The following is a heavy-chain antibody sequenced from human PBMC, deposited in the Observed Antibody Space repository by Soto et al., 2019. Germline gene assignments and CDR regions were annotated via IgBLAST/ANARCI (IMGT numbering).Heavy chain of an antibody. CDR3: ARDPSYYDDRSGYYSAYGMDV. CDR2: ISSSSSTI. D-gene: IGHD3-22*01. Sequence: PGGSLRLSCAASGFTFSSYSMNWVRQAPGKGLKWVSYISSSSSTIYYADSVKGRFTISRDNAKNSLYLQMNSLRDEDTAVYYCARDPSYYDDRSGYYSAYGMDVWGQGTTVTVYS. J-gene: IGHJ6*02. CDR1: GFTFSSYS. V-gene: IGHV3-48*02.